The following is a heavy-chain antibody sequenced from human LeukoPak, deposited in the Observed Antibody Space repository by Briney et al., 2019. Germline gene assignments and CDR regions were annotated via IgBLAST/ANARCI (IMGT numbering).Heavy chain of an antibody. Sequence: SETQSLPCTVSGHFINTYYWSWLRQPPGKGLEWIGYMYYSGDTNNNPSLNSRVTISLDTSKNHFSLKLRSVTAADTAVYYCARHLTGWRSFDIWGQGTMVTVSS. V-gene: IGHV4-59*08. CDR2: MYYSGDT. CDR3: ARHLTGWRSFDI. J-gene: IGHJ3*02. D-gene: IGHD1-14*01. CDR1: GHFINTYY.